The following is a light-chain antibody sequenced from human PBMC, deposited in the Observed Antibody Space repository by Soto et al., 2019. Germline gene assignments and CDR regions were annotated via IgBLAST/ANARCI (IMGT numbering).Light chain of an antibody. J-gene: IGKJ1*01. CDR3: QQYATSPWT. Sequence: EIVLTQSPGTLSLSPGERATLSCRASQSVAASFLAWYHQKPGQAPRLLIYGAASRAAGVPDRFSGSGSGTDFTLTISRLEPADLAVFYCQQYATSPWTFGQGTKLEIK. CDR1: QSVAASF. CDR2: GAA. V-gene: IGKV3-20*01.